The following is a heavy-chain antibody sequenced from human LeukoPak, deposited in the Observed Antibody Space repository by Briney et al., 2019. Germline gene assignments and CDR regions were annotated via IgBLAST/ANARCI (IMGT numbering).Heavy chain of an antibody. CDR1: GGSFSGYY. CDR2: MNHSGTT. J-gene: IGHJ6*02. Sequence: PSETLPLTCAVYGGSFSGYYWSWIRQPPGKGLEWIGEMNHSGTTNYNPSLKSRVTISGDTSKNQFSLKLTSVTAADTAVYYCARVDGMNTVTSTTYYYYYGMDVWGQGTTVTVSS. CDR3: ARVDGMNTVTSTTYYYYYGMDV. D-gene: IGHD4-17*01. V-gene: IGHV4-34*01.